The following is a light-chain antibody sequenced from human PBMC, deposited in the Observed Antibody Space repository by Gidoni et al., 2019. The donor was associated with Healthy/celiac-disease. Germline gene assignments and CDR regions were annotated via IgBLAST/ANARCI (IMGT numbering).Light chain of an antibody. CDR1: QSVSSY. Sequence: EIVLTQSAATLSLSPGERATLSCRASQSVSSYLAWYQQKPGQAPRLLLYDASKRATGIPARFSGSGSGTDFTLTISSLEPEDFAVYYCQQRSNWPPLFTFXPXTKVDIK. J-gene: IGKJ3*01. V-gene: IGKV3-11*01. CDR2: DAS. CDR3: QQRSNWPPLFT.